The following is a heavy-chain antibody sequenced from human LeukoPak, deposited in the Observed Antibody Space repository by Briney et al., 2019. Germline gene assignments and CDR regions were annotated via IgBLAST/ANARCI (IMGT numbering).Heavy chain of an antibody. CDR3: ARDQYSYAHAAH. CDR2: IYSGGTT. D-gene: IGHD5-18*01. J-gene: IGHJ4*02. CDR1: GXTVSSNY. Sequence: GGSLRLSCPASGXTVSSNYRSWVRQAPGKGLEWVSVIYSGGTTYYADSVKGRFTISRDNSKNTLHLQMNSLRAEDTAVYYCARDQYSYAHAAHWGQGTLVTVSS. V-gene: IGHV3-66*01.